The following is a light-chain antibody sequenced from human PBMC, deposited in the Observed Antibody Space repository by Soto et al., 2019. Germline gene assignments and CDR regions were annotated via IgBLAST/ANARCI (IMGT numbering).Light chain of an antibody. CDR2: EVS. CDR3: CSYAGRTTPYV. J-gene: IGLJ1*01. CDR1: SSDVGSYNL. V-gene: IGLV2-23*02. Sequence: QSALTQPASVSGSPGQSITISCTGTSSDVGSYNLVSWYQHHPGKAPKLMIYEVSEWPSGVSNRFSGSKSGNTASLTISGLQAEDEADYYCCSYAGRTTPYVFGTGTKLTVL.